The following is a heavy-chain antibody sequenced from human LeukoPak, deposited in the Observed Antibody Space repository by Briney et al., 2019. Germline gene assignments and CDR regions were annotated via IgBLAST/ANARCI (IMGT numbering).Heavy chain of an antibody. V-gene: IGHV3-11*01. CDR2: ISSSGNTI. Sequence: GGSLRLSCADSGFTFSDYYMRWIRQAPGKGLEWVSYISSSGNTIYYADSVKGRFTISRDNAKNSLYLQMNSLRAEDTAVYYCARPKYSSSWQIFDYWGQGTLVTASS. CDR3: ARPKYSSSWQIFDY. J-gene: IGHJ4*02. CDR1: GFTFSDYY. D-gene: IGHD6-13*01.